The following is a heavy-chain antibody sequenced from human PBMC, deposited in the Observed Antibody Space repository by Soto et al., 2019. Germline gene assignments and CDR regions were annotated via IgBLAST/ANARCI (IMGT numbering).Heavy chain of an antibody. Sequence: PGGSLRLSCGVSGFTFNDFEMNWVRQAPGKGPEWLAYIDGSGATKKYADSVRGRFTISRDNPNNSLFLQMSSLSAADTAIYYCARGFGRFNYWCQGTLVSVSS. D-gene: IGHD3-10*01. V-gene: IGHV3-48*03. CDR2: IDGSGATK. CDR3: ARGFGRFNY. J-gene: IGHJ4*02. CDR1: GFTFNDFE.